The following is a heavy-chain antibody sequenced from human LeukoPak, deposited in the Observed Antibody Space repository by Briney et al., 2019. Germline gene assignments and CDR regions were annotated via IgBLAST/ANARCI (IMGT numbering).Heavy chain of an antibody. CDR2: ISPDGTYT. J-gene: IGHJ4*02. CDR1: GFTFNTFY. Sequence: GGSLRLSCAVSGFTFNTFYMHWVRQDPGKGLVWVSRISPDGTYTAYDDSVRGRFTISRDNSKNTLYLQMNSLRAEDTAVYYCARYSTYYYDSSGYSSSPRNYFDYWGQGTLVTVSS. D-gene: IGHD3-22*01. V-gene: IGHV3-74*01. CDR3: ARYSTYYYDSSGYSSSPRNYFDY.